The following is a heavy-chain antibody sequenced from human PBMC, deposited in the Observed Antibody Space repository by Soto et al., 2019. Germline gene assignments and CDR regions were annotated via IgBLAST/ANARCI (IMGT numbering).Heavy chain of an antibody. Sequence: SETLSLTCTVSGGSISSYYWSWIRQPPGKGLEWIGYIYYSGSTNYNLSLKSRVTISVDTSKNQFSLKLSSVTAADTAVYYCARVGYCSGGSCYWFDPWGQGTLVTVSS. J-gene: IGHJ5*02. CDR3: ARVGYCSGGSCYWFDP. CDR2: IYYSGST. D-gene: IGHD2-15*01. CDR1: GGSISSYY. V-gene: IGHV4-59*01.